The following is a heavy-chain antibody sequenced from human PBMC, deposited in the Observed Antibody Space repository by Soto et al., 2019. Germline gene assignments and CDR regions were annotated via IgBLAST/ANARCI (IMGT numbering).Heavy chain of an antibody. D-gene: IGHD2-2*01. CDR2: IYYSGRT. Sequence: SETLSLTCSVSGGSISSGGYYWSWFRQRPGKGLDWIGYIYYSGRTYFNPSLKSRLTISVDTSKNQFSLKLNSVTAADTAVYFCARSGAIVLATLNWFDPWGQGILVTVSS. CDR1: GGSISSGGYY. CDR3: ARSGAIVLATLNWFDP. V-gene: IGHV4-31*03. J-gene: IGHJ5*01.